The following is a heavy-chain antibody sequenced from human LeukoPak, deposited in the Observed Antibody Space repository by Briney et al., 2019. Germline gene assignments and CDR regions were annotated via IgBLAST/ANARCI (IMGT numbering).Heavy chain of an antibody. CDR1: GFTFSSYG. CDR2: ISYDGSNK. V-gene: IGHV3-30*18. J-gene: IGHJ4*02. D-gene: IGHD6-13*01. CDR3: AKLGSSSWGFDY. Sequence: GRSLRLSCAASGFTFSSYGMHWVRQAPGKGLEWVAVISYDGSNKYYADSVKGRFTISRDNSKNTLYLQMNSLRAEDTAVYYCAKLGSSSWGFDYWGQGTLVTVSS.